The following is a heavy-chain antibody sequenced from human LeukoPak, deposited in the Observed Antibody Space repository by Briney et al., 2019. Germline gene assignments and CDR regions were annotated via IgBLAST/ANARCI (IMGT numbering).Heavy chain of an antibody. CDR3: ARHAAAGRPWEFDP. D-gene: IGHD6-13*01. CDR2: INAGNGNT. Sequence: GASVKVSCKASGYTFTSYAMHWVRQAPGQRLEWMGWINAGNGNTKYSQKFQGRVTITRDTSASTAYMELSSLRSEDTAVYYCARHAAAGRPWEFDPWGQGTLVTVSS. V-gene: IGHV1-3*01. J-gene: IGHJ5*02. CDR1: GYTFTSYA.